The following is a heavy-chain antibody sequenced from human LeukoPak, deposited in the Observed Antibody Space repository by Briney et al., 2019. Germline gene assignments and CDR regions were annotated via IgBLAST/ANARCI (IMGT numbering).Heavy chain of an antibody. D-gene: IGHD1-7*01. CDR2: VDSVEGET. Sequence: GASGKVSCKVCGYTLAELSIHWVGQARGKGLAWRGGVDSVEGETIQAQKFQGRVTMTEDTSTDTAYMELSSLRSEDTAVYYCATGPGTSRGEPYYYYYYIDVWGKGTTVTVSS. J-gene: IGHJ6*03. CDR3: ATGPGTSRGEPYYYYYYIDV. V-gene: IGHV1-24*01. CDR1: GYTLAELS.